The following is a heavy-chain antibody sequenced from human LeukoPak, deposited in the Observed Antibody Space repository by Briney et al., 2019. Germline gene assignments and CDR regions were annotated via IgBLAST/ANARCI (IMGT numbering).Heavy chain of an antibody. CDR2: IYHSGST. Sequence: SETLSLTCAVSGYSISSGYYWGWIRQPPGKGLEWIGSIYHSGSTYYNPSLKSRVTISVDTSKNQFSLKLSSVTAADTAVYYCARILRYNPRLDYWGQGTLVTVSS. D-gene: IGHD1-14*01. V-gene: IGHV4-38-2*01. CDR1: GYSISSGYY. J-gene: IGHJ4*02. CDR3: ARILRYNPRLDY.